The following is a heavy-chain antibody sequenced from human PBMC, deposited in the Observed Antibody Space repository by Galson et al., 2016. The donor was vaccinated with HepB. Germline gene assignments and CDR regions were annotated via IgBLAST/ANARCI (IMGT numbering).Heavy chain of an antibody. CDR1: GGSISSSGFY. V-gene: IGHV4-39*01. CDR2: IYYSGST. CDR3: ARRSITTMHV. J-gene: IGHJ6*02. Sequence: SETLSLTCTVSGGSISSSGFYWGWIRQPPGKGLEWIGSIYYSGSTYYNPSLKSRVTISVDTSKNQFSLKLSSVTAADTAVYYCARRSITTMHVWGQGTTVPVSS. D-gene: IGHD3-22*01.